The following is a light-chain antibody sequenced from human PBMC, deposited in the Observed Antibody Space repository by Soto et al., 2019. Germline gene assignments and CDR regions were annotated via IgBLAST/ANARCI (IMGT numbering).Light chain of an antibody. J-gene: IGLJ2*01. CDR3: SSYTRSSTLVV. V-gene: IGLV2-14*01. CDR1: NSDIGGYNY. Sequence: QSALTQPASVSGSPGQSVTISCTGSNSDIGGYNYVSWYRQHPGKAPKLMIYEVSNRPSGVSSRFSGSKSGNTASLTISGLQAEDEADYYCSSYTRSSTLVVFGGGTKVTVL. CDR2: EVS.